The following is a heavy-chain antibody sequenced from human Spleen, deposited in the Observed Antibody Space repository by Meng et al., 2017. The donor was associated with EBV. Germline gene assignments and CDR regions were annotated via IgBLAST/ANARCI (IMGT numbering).Heavy chain of an antibody. Sequence: PLPVSGPGQVKPSETLALTCTVSGDSISSFYYWGWIRQPPGRGLEWIGSVHYTGSTYYSPSLKSRVTVSVDTSKNQFSLRLTSVTAADTAVYYCARPFPSWQSPRLDPFGAWGQGTLVTVSS. CDR3: ARPFPSWQSPRLDPFGA. D-gene: IGHD6-19*01. CDR1: GDSISSFYY. V-gene: IGHV4-39*01. CDR2: VHYTGST. J-gene: IGHJ5*02.